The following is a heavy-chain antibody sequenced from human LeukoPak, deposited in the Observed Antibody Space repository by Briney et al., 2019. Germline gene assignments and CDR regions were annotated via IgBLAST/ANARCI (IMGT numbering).Heavy chain of an antibody. J-gene: IGHJ4*02. CDR2: IYYSGST. D-gene: IGHD6-19*01. Sequence: SETLSLTCTVSGGSISSGGYYWSWIRQPPGKGLEWIGYIYYSGSTNYNPSLKSRVTISVDTSKNQFSLKLSSVTAADTAVYYCARRMKGSGWYYFDYWGQGTLVTVSS. CDR1: GGSISSGGYY. V-gene: IGHV4-61*08. CDR3: ARRMKGSGWYYFDY.